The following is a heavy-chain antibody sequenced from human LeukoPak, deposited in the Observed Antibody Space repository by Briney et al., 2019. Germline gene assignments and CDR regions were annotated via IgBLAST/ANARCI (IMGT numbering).Heavy chain of an antibody. Sequence: SGGSLRLSCAASGFTFSSYSMNWVRQAPGKGLEWVSSISSSSSYIYYADSVKGRFTISRDNAKNSLYLQMNSLRAEDTAVYYCARGSIAAAIGLFDYWGQGTLVTVSS. CDR2: ISSSSSYI. CDR3: ARGSIAAAIGLFDY. V-gene: IGHV3-21*01. D-gene: IGHD6-13*01. J-gene: IGHJ4*02. CDR1: GFTFSSYS.